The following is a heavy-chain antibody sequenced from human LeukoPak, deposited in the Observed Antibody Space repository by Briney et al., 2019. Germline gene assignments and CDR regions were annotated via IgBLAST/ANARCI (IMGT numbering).Heavy chain of an antibody. Sequence: SETLSLTCTVSGGSISSSSYYWGWIRQPPGKGLEWIGSIYYSGSTYYNPSLKSRVTISVQKSKNQFSLKLSSVTAADTAVYYCARAGSGRSPDWFDPWGQGTLVTVSS. V-gene: IGHV4-39*01. CDR3: ARAGSGRSPDWFDP. CDR2: IYYSGST. J-gene: IGHJ5*02. D-gene: IGHD1-26*01. CDR1: GGSISSSSYY.